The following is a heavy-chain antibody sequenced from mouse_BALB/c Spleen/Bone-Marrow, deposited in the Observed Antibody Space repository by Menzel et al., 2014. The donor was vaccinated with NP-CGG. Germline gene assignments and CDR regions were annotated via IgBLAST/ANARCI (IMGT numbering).Heavy chain of an antibody. Sequence: VQLQQSGPELVKPGASVKISCKASGYSFTGYFMNWVKQSHGQSLEWIGRINPYNGDTFYNQKFKGKATLTVDKSSSTAHMELLSLTSEDSAVYYCGSVYYYGSSYFDYWGQGTTLTVSS. CDR1: GYSFTGYF. J-gene: IGHJ2*01. D-gene: IGHD1-1*01. V-gene: IGHV1-37*01. CDR3: GSVYYYGSSYFDY. CDR2: INPYNGDT.